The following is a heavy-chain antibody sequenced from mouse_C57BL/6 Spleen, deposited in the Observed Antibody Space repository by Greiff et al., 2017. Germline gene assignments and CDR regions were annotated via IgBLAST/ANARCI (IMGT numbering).Heavy chain of an antibody. V-gene: IGHV5-17*01. Sequence: EVKLVESGGGLVKPGGSLKLSCAASGFTFSDYGMHWVRQAPETGLEWVAYISSGSSTIYYADTVKGRFTISRDNAKNTLFLQMTSLRSEDTAMYYCGRNHYYGSSYFDYWGQGTTLTVSS. D-gene: IGHD1-1*01. CDR1: GFTFSDYG. CDR3: GRNHYYGSSYFDY. J-gene: IGHJ2*01. CDR2: ISSGSSTI.